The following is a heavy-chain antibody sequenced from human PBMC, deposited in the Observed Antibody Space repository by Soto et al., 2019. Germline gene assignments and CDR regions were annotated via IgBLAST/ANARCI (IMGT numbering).Heavy chain of an antibody. Sequence: SVKVSCKASGGTFSSYTISWVRQAPGQRLEWMGRIIPILGIANYAQKFQGRVTITADKSTSTAYMELSSLRSEDTAVYYCARGGITIFGVVIDWFDPWGQGTLVTVSS. CDR1: GGTFSSYT. CDR2: IIPILGIA. D-gene: IGHD3-3*01. CDR3: ARGGITIFGVVIDWFDP. V-gene: IGHV1-69*02. J-gene: IGHJ5*02.